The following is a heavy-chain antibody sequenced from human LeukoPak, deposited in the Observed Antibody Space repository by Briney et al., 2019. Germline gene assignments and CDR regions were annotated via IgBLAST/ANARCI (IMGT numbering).Heavy chain of an antibody. D-gene: IGHD5-12*01. Sequence: PGGSLRLSCSASGFTFSNYSMYWIRQAPGKGLEYVSAISSIGGSTYYADSVKGRFTISRDNSKNTLYLQMSSLRAEDTAVYYCVKGAYGGYDSQLFDYWGQGTLVTVSS. CDR3: VKGAYGGYDSQLFDY. J-gene: IGHJ4*02. CDR1: GFTFSNYS. V-gene: IGHV3-64D*06. CDR2: ISSIGGST.